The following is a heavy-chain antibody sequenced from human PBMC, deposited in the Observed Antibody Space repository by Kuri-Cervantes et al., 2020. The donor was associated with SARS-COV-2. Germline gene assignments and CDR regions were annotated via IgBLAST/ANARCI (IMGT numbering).Heavy chain of an antibody. D-gene: IGHD4-17*01. V-gene: IGHV3-64D*08. CDR3: MKDVGYGDLALGY. CDR2: ISSNGGST. Sequence: GGSLRLSCSASGFTFSSYAMHWVRQAPGKGLEYVSAISSNGGSTYYADSVKGRFTISRDNSKNTLYLQMSSLRAEDTAVYYCMKDVGYGDLALGYWGQGTLVTVSS. CDR1: GFTFSSYA. J-gene: IGHJ4*02.